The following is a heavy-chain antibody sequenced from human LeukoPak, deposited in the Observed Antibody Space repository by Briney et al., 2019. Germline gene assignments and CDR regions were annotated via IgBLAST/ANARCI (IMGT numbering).Heavy chain of an antibody. V-gene: IGHV4-61*01. CDR1: GYSISSGYY. D-gene: IGHD6-13*01. CDR3: ARARLAAAGPFDY. Sequence: PSETLSLTCAVSGYSISSGYYWGWIRQPPGKGLEWIGYIYYSGSTNYNPSLKSRVTISVDTSKNQFSLKLSSVTAADTAVYYCARARLAAAGPFDYWGQGTLVTVSS. CDR2: IYYSGST. J-gene: IGHJ4*02.